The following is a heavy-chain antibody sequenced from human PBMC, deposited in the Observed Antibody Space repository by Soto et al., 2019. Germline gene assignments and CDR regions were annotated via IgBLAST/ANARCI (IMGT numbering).Heavy chain of an antibody. CDR3: ARGVTMITFGGPGLGY. CDR1: GYTFTSYA. V-gene: IGHV1-3*01. D-gene: IGHD3-16*01. Sequence: ASVKVSCKASGYTFTSYAMHWVRQAPGQRLEWMGWINAGNGNTKYSQKFQGRVTITRDTSASTAYMELSSLRSEDTAVYYCARGVTMITFGGPGLGYWGQGTLVTVSS. CDR2: INAGNGNT. J-gene: IGHJ4*02.